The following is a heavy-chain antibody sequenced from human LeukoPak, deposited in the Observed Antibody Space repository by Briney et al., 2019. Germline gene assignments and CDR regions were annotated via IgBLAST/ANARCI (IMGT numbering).Heavy chain of an antibody. CDR1: GDSISNYY. CDR3: ARVAVAGYYFDY. D-gene: IGHD6-19*01. J-gene: IGHJ4*02. CDR2: IRYSGST. V-gene: IGHV4-59*01. Sequence: SETLSLTCTVSGDSISNYYWSWIRQPPGKGLEWIGYIRYSGSTNYNPSLKSRVTMSVDTSKNQFSLKLSSVTAADTAVYYCARVAVAGYYFDYWGQGTLVTVSS.